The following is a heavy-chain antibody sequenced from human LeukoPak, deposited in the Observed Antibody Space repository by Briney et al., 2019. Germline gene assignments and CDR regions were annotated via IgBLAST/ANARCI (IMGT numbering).Heavy chain of an antibody. J-gene: IGHJ4*02. CDR2: IYYSGST. V-gene: IGHV4-39*06. CDR3: ARAGMGDILTGYYSYYFDY. D-gene: IGHD3-9*01. CDR1: GGSISSSSYY. Sequence: SETLSLTCTVSGGSISSSSYYWGRIRQPPGKGQEWIGSIYYSGSTYYTPSLKSRVTISVDTSKNQFALKLSSVTAADTAVYYCARAGMGDILTGYYSYYFDYWGQGTLVTVSS.